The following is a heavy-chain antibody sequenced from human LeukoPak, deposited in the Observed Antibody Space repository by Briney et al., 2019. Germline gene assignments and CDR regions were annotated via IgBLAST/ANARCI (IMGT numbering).Heavy chain of an antibody. CDR3: VRWATLSP. CDR1: GSTLSTNW. D-gene: IGHD5-12*01. CDR2: INQDGGDK. J-gene: IGHJ5*02. Sequence: PGGSLRFSCAASGSTLSTNWMSWVRQAPGKGLEWVANINQDGGDKNYVDFVKGRFTISRDNAKNSLYLQMNSLRVEDTAVYYCVRWATLSPWGQGTLVTVSS. V-gene: IGHV3-7*01.